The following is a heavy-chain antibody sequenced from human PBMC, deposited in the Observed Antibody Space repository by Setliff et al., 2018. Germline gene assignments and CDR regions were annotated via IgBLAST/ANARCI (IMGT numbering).Heavy chain of an antibody. CDR3: ARTCSGSGCYAGLES. Sequence: GSLRLSFAASGFTFSTYRMHWVRQAPGKGLEWVAVIWDDGGNKYHADSVKGRFTISRDNSKNTLYLQMNSLRPEDTAVYYCARTCSGSGCYAGLESWGQGTPVTVSS. V-gene: IGHV3-33*08. CDR2: IWDDGGNK. J-gene: IGHJ4*02. D-gene: IGHD2-15*01. CDR1: GFTFSTYR.